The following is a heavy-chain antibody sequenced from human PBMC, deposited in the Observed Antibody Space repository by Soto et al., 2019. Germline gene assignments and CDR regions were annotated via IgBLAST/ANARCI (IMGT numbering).Heavy chain of an antibody. CDR3: ARDPWAADY. J-gene: IGHJ4*02. CDR1: GFTVSTKY. Sequence: GGSLRLSCAASGFTVSTKYMSWVRQAPGKGLEWVSFIYSGGSTFYADSVRGRFTISRDNSKNTVNLQMNSLRAEDTAVYYCARDPWAADYWGQGTMGTVSS. D-gene: IGHD3-16*01. V-gene: IGHV3-66*01. CDR2: IYSGGST.